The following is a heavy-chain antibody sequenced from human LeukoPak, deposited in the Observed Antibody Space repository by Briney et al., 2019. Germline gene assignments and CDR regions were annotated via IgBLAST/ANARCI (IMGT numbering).Heavy chain of an antibody. CDR1: EYTFTSYY. J-gene: IGHJ4*02. D-gene: IGHD3-22*01. CDR3: ARGPGPADDGGGYCFDY. V-gene: IGHV1-46*01. CDR2: INPSGGST. Sequence: GASVKVSFKASEYTFTSYYLYWVRQAPGQGLEWMGVINPSGGSTTSAQKFQGRVTMTRDTSTSTVYMELRSLRSEDTAVYYCARGPGPADDGGGYCFDYWGQGTLVTVSS.